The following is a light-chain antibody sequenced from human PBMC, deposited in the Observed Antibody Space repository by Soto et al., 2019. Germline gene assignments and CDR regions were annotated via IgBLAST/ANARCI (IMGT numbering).Light chain of an antibody. CDR1: QAIRYD. CDR2: AAS. CDR3: LQDYNYPLT. Sequence: AIQMTQSPSSLSASVGDRVTITCRASQAIRYDVGWYQQKPGKAPKLLIYAASTLQTGVPSRFSGSGSGTEFTLTISSLQPEDFATYYCLQDYNYPLTFGQGTRVEIK. J-gene: IGKJ2*01. V-gene: IGKV1-6*01.